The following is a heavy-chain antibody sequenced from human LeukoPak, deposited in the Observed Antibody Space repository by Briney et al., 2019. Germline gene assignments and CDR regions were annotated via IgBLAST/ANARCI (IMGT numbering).Heavy chain of an antibody. CDR2: ISAYNGNT. CDR3: ARDLFPDIVVVPAAHPYYFDY. V-gene: IGHV1-18*01. J-gene: IGHJ4*02. D-gene: IGHD2-2*01. CDR1: GYTFTSYG. Sequence: ASVKVSCKASGYTFTSYGISWVRQAPGQGLEWMGWISAYNGNTNYAQKLQGRVTMTTDTSTSTAYMELRSLRSDDTAVYYCARDLFPDIVVVPAAHPYYFDYWGQGTLVTVCS.